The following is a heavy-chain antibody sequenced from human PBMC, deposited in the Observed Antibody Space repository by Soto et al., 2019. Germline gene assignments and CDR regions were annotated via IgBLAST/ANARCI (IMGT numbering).Heavy chain of an antibody. V-gene: IGHV3-74*03. CDR1: GFTFSSYW. D-gene: IGHD6-19*01. CDR3: ARVLKSSGWDNDVFDI. J-gene: IGHJ3*02. CDR2: IDTYGSAT. Sequence: PGGSLRLSCAASGFTFSSYWMHWVRQAPGKGLVWVSRIDTYGSATKYADSVRGRFTISRDNAKNTMSLQMNSLRAEDTAVYYRARVLKSSGWDNDVFDIWGQGTMVTVSS.